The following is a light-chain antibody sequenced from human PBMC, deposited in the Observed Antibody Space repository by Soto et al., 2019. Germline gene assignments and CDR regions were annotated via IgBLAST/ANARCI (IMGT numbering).Light chain of an antibody. V-gene: IGLV1-44*01. Sequence: QSVLTQPPSASGTPGQRVTISCSGSSSNIGSKTVNWYQQLPGTVPKLLIYNSYQRPSGVPDRFSGSKSGTSASLAISGLQSEGEADYYCAAWDASLNGYVFGTGTKVTVL. CDR3: AAWDASLNGYV. J-gene: IGLJ1*01. CDR2: NSY. CDR1: SSNIGSKT.